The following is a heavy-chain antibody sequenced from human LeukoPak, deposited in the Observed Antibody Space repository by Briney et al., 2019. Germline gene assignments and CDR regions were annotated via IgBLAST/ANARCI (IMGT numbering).Heavy chain of an antibody. CDR3: ARGVFLFYYYGMDV. D-gene: IGHD2-21*01. V-gene: IGHV4-34*01. CDR2: INHSGST. CDR1: GGSFSGYY. Sequence: SETLSLTCAAYGGSFSGYYWSWIRQPPGKGLEWIGEINHSGSTNYNPSLKSRVTISVDTSKNQFSLKLSSVTAADTAVYYCARGVFLFYYYGMDVWGQGTTVTVSS. J-gene: IGHJ6*02.